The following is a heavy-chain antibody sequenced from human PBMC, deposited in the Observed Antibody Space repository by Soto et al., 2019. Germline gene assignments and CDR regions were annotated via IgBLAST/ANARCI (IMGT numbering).Heavy chain of an antibody. CDR2: ISGSGGST. D-gene: IGHD3-10*01. V-gene: IGHV3-23*01. CDR1: GFTFSSYA. J-gene: IGHJ4*02. CDR3: VKGSGWFGEYDY. Sequence: EVQLLESGGGLVQPGGSLRLSCAASGFTFSSYAMSWVRQAPGKGLEWVSAISGSGGSTYSAGSVKGRFTICRDNSKNTLYLPIKRLRAEDAPVYEGVKGSGWFGEYDYWCPGAQVRFSS.